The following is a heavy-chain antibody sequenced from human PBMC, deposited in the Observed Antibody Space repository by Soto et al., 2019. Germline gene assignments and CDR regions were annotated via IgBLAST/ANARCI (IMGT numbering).Heavy chain of an antibody. CDR1: CASISGSYYY. V-gene: IGHV4-39*01. D-gene: IGHD1-20*01. CDR3: ATSQKGYNWNYYDH. Sequence: PSETLSLTCAVSCASISGSYYYWAWLRQSPGKGPDWIGSVFYTGFTSYNPSLESRVSVSVDTSKSQFSLKLSAVTAADTAVYYCATSQKGYNWNYYDHWGQGALVNVSS. J-gene: IGHJ4*02. CDR2: VFYTGFT.